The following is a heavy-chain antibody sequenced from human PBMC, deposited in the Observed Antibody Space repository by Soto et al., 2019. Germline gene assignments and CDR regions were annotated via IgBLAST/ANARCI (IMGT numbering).Heavy chain of an antibody. CDR1: GFTFSSYA. CDR2: ISGSGGST. D-gene: IGHD3-10*01. V-gene: IGHV3-23*01. Sequence: GGSLRLSCAASGFTFSSYAMSWVRQAPGKGLEWVSAISGSGGSTYYADSVKGRFTISRDNSKNTLYLQMNSLRAEDTAVYYCVKPSEGSVWFGELSRYYYGMDVWGQGTTVTVSS. CDR3: VKPSEGSVWFGELSRYYYGMDV. J-gene: IGHJ6*02.